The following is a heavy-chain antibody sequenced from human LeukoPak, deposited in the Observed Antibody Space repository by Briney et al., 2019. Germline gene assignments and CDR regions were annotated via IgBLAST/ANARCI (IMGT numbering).Heavy chain of an antibody. D-gene: IGHD2-15*01. Sequence: AGGSLRLSCAASGFTFSSYAMHWVRQAPGKGLEWVAVISYDGSNKYYADSVKGRFTISRDNSKNTLYLQMNSLRAEDTAVYYCAKRSRDVVLGYMDVWGKGTTVTVSS. CDR1: GFTFSSYA. CDR2: ISYDGSNK. J-gene: IGHJ6*03. CDR3: AKRSRDVVLGYMDV. V-gene: IGHV3-30-3*02.